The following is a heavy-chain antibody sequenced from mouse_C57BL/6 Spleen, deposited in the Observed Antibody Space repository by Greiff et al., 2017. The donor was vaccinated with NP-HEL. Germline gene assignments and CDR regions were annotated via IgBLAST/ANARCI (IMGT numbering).Heavy chain of an antibody. V-gene: IGHV1-69*01. D-gene: IGHD1-1*01. CDR2: IDPSDSYT. J-gene: IGHJ3*01. CDR1: GYTFTSYW. Sequence: VQLQQSGAELVMPGASVKLSCKASGYTFTSYWMHWVKQRPGQGLEWIGEIDPSDSYTNYNQKFKGKSTLTVDKSSSTAYMQLSSLTSEDSAVYYWARTLITTVGGFAYWGQGTLVTVSA. CDR3: ARTLITTVGGFAY.